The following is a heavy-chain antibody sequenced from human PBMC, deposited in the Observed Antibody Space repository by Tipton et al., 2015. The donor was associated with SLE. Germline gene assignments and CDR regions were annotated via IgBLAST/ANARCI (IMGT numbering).Heavy chain of an antibody. D-gene: IGHD3-16*02. CDR2: IYYSGST. J-gene: IGHJ4*02. V-gene: IGHV4-59*01. CDR1: GGSFSGYY. CDR3: STEPNEYLWGSYRGFDY. Sequence: TLSLTCAVYGGSFSGYYWWWILQPPGKGMGGVGYIYYSGSTNYNPPPQSRSTITVATTTNQFSLMLRSVTAADPAVDYCSTEPNEYLWGSYRGFDYWGQGTLVTVSS.